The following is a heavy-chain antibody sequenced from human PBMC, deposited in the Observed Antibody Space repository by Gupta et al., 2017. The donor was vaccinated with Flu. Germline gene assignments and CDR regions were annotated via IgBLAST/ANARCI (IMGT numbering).Heavy chain of an antibody. J-gene: IGHJ3*02. CDR2: ISWTSGSI. CDR1: GFTFDDYA. CDR3: AKDRGATIMNDAFDI. V-gene: IGHV3-9*01. D-gene: IGHD5-12*01. Sequence: EVQLVESGGGLVQPGRSLRLSCAASGFTFDDYAMHWVRQAPGKGLEWVSGISWTSGSIGYADAGKGRFTISRDNAKNSRYLQMNSMRAEDTALYYCAKDRGATIMNDAFDIWGQGRMVTVSS.